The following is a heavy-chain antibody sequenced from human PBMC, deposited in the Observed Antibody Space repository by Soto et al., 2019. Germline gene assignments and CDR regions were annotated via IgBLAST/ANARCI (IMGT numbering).Heavy chain of an antibody. D-gene: IGHD2-15*01. CDR1: GYAFTVYY. CDR3: ARDMEKGGGSAGFDY. V-gene: IGHV1-2*02. Sequence: ASVKVSCKASGYAFTVYYMHWVRQAPGQGLEWMGWINPKSGGTMYPQKFQGRVTMTWDTSISTAYMALTRLRSDDTAVYYCARDMEKGGGSAGFDYWGQGNLVTVSS. CDR2: INPKSGGT. J-gene: IGHJ4*02.